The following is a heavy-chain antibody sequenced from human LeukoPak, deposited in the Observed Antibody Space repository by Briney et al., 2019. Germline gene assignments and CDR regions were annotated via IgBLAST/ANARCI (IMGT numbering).Heavy chain of an antibody. Sequence: GESLKISCKGSGYSFTSYWIGWVRQMPGKGLEWMGIIYPGDSDTRYSPSFQGQVTISADKSISTAYQQWSSLKASDTAMYYCARQAPLGYCSSTSCPKGFDYWGQGTLVTVSS. CDR1: GYSFTSYW. CDR3: ARQAPLGYCSSTSCPKGFDY. D-gene: IGHD2-2*01. J-gene: IGHJ4*02. CDR2: IYPGDSDT. V-gene: IGHV5-51*01.